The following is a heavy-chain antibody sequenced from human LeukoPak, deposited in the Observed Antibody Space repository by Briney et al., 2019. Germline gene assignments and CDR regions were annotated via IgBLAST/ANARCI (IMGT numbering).Heavy chain of an antibody. J-gene: IGHJ4*02. Sequence: GASVKVSCKASGYTFTGYYMHWVRQAPGQGLEWMGWINPNSGGTNYAQKFQGRVTMTRDTSISTAYMELSRLRSDDTAVYYCARTPDFWSGYYPYYFDYWGQGTLVTVSS. CDR1: GYTFTGYY. CDR2: INPNSGGT. CDR3: ARTPDFWSGYYPYYFDY. D-gene: IGHD3-3*01. V-gene: IGHV1-2*02.